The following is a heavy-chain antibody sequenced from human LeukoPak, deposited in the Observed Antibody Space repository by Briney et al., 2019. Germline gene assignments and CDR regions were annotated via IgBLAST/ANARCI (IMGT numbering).Heavy chain of an antibody. J-gene: IGHJ5*02. Sequence: SETLSLTCTVSGGSISTTNYYWGWIRQPPGRDLEWVGSIYSSGNTYYNPSLESRVTISVDTSKNQLSLKLTSATAADTSVYYCARHSGLRSPFDPWGQGTLVTVSS. CDR2: IYSSGNT. CDR1: GGSISTTNYY. CDR3: ARHSGLRSPFDP. D-gene: IGHD3-3*01. V-gene: IGHV4-39*01.